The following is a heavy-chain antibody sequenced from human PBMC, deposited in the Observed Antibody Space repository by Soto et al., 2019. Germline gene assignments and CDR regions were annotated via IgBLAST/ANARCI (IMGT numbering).Heavy chain of an antibody. Sequence: PSETLSLTCTVSGGSISSYYGSWLRQPPGKGLEWIGYIYYSGSTNYNPSLKSRVTISVDTSKNQFFLKLSSVTAADTAVYYCARGLYYYDSSGYPRAGDDAFDIWGQGTMVTVSS. J-gene: IGHJ3*02. CDR1: GGSISSYY. CDR2: IYYSGST. V-gene: IGHV4-59*01. D-gene: IGHD3-22*01. CDR3: ARGLYYYDSSGYPRAGDDAFDI.